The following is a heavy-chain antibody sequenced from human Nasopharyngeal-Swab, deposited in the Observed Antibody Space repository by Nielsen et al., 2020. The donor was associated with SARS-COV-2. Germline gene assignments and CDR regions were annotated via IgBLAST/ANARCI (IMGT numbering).Heavy chain of an antibody. CDR2: IYYSGST. J-gene: IGHJ3*02. D-gene: IGHD2-15*01. CDR3: ARDPGAHGGAFDI. CDR1: GGSISSYY. Sequence: SETLSLTCTVSGGSISSYYWSWIRQPPGKGLEWIGYIYYSGSTNYNPSLKSRVTISVDTSKNQFSLKLSSATAADTAVYYCARDPGAHGGAFDIWGQGTMVTVSS. V-gene: IGHV4-59*01.